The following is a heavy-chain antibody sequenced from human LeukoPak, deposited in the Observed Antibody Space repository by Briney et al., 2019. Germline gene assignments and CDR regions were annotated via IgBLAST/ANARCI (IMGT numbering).Heavy chain of an antibody. Sequence: GGSLRLSCAASGFTFSSCGMHWVRQAPGKGLEWVAVTSYDRSNKYYADSVKGRFTISRDNSKNTLYLQMNSLRAEDTAVYYCAKDRNDILTGHGPSGAEYFQHWGQGTLVTVSS. CDR3: AKDRNDILTGHGPSGAEYFQH. J-gene: IGHJ1*01. CDR1: GFTFSSCG. D-gene: IGHD3-9*01. CDR2: TSYDRSNK. V-gene: IGHV3-30*18.